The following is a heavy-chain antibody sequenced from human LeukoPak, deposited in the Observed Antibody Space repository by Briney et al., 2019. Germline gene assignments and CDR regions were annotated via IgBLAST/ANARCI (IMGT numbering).Heavy chain of an antibody. Sequence: SETLSLTCTISGGSVSDYYWSWIRQSPGKGLEWIGYIYHTGSTSYSPSLKSRVTISADTSQNQFSLKLSSVTAADTAVYYCARGKRPFDYWGQGTLVTVSS. V-gene: IGHV4-59*02. CDR1: GGSVSDYY. CDR3: ARGKRPFDY. CDR2: IYHTGST. J-gene: IGHJ4*02.